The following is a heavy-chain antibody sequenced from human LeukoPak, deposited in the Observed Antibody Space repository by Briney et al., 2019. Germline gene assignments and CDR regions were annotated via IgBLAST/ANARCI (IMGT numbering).Heavy chain of an antibody. Sequence: PSETLSLTCAVYGGSFSGYYWSWIRQPPGKGLEWIGEINHSGSTNCNPSLKSRVTISVDTSKNQFSLKLSSVTAADTAVYYCARGLVAVAGTYYYYYGMDVWGQGTTVTVSS. CDR1: GGSFSGYY. V-gene: IGHV4-34*01. D-gene: IGHD6-19*01. CDR3: ARGLVAVAGTYYYYYGMDV. CDR2: INHSGST. J-gene: IGHJ6*02.